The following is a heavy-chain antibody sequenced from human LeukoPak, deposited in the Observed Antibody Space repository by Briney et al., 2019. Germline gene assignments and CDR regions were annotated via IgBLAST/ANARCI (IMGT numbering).Heavy chain of an antibody. V-gene: IGHV4-34*01. Sequence: SETLSLTCAVYGGSFSGYYWSWIRQPPGKGLEWIGEINHSGSTNYNPSLKSRVTISVDTSKNQFSLKMSSVTAADTAVYYCARQSSTGLAYWGQGNLDTVSS. CDR1: GGSFSGYY. J-gene: IGHJ4*02. CDR2: INHSGST. D-gene: IGHD1-1*01. CDR3: ARQSSTGLAY.